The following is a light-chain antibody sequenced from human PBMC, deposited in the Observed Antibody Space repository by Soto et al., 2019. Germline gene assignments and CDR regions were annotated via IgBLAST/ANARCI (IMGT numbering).Light chain of an antibody. CDR2: GAS. CDR1: HRVSGY. CDR3: QQYNNWPLT. J-gene: IGKJ4*01. Sequence: EILMTQSPATLSVSPGESATLSCRASHRVSGYLAWYQQKPGQAPRLLIYGASTRATGVPARFSGSGSGTVFTLTISSLQSEDFALYYCQQYNNWPLTFAGGTKVEIK. V-gene: IGKV3-15*01.